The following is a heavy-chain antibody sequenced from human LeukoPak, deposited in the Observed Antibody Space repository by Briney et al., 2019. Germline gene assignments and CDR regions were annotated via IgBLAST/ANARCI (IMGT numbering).Heavy chain of an antibody. V-gene: IGHV3-30*02. CDR3: AKDSVTGTMGY. Sequence: GGSLRLSCAASGFIFSSYAMHWVRQAPGKGLEWVAFVEDDGSNKYYADSVKGRFTISRDNSKNTLYLQMNSLRAEDTAVYYCAKDSVTGTMGYWGQGTLVTVSS. D-gene: IGHD1-20*01. CDR1: GFIFSSYA. CDR2: VEDDGSNK. J-gene: IGHJ4*02.